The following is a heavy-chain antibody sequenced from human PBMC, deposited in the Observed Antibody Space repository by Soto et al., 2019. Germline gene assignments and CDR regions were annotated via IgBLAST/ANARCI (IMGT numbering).Heavy chain of an antibody. D-gene: IGHD2-8*01. CDR3: ARDPLGVSVTGGGFDS. V-gene: IGHV1-18*01. Sequence: QVQLVQSGGEVKKPGASVKVSCKASGYTFSNFGLSWVRQAPGQGLELMGWISPYNGNTNYAQKLEGRLNMTTHTSTSTSYMELRSLRSDDPAVYYCARDPLGVSVTGGGFDSWGQGTLVTVSS. CDR1: GYTFSNFG. J-gene: IGHJ4*02. CDR2: ISPYNGNT.